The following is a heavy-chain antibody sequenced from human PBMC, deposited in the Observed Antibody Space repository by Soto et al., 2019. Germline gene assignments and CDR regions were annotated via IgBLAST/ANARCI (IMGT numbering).Heavy chain of an antibody. V-gene: IGHV3-33*01. Sequence: GGSLRLSCAASGFTFSSYGMHWVRQAPGKGLEWVAVIWYDGSNKYYADSVKGRFTISRDNSKNTLYLRMNSLRAEDTAVYYCARDLTSYGPFDYWGQGTLVTVSS. CDR1: GFTFSSYG. CDR2: IWYDGSNK. CDR3: ARDLTSYGPFDY. J-gene: IGHJ4*02. D-gene: IGHD5-18*01.